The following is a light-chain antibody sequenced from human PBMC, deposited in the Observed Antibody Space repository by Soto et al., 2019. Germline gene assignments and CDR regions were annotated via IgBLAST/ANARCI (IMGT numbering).Light chain of an antibody. J-gene: IGKJ2*01. CDR3: QQYNNWPHT. Sequence: EIVMTQSPATLSVSPGERATLSCRASQSVSSKLAWFQQKPGQAPSLLIYGVSTRDTGVPVRFSGSGSGTEFTLTINSLQSEDFAVYYCQQYNNWPHTFGQGTKLEIK. V-gene: IGKV3-15*01. CDR1: QSVSSK. CDR2: GVS.